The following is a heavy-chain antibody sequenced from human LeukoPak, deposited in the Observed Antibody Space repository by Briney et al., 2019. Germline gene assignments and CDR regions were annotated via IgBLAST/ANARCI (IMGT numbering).Heavy chain of an antibody. CDR1: GYTFNSHG. CDR2: INTNSGGT. CDR3: ARYEYDFWSGYYMFDY. J-gene: IGHJ4*02. V-gene: IGHV1-2*02. D-gene: IGHD3-3*01. Sequence: GASVKVSCKASGYTFNSHGITWVRQAPGQGLEWMGWINTNSGGTNYAQKFQGRVTMTRDTSISTAYMELSRLRSDDTAVYYCARYEYDFWSGYYMFDYWGQGTLVTVSS.